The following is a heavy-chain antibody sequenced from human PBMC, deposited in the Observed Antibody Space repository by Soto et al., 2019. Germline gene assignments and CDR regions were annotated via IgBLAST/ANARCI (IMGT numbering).Heavy chain of an antibody. V-gene: IGHV1-69*08. CDR3: ARDAGAPRAFDI. Sequence: QVQLVQSGAEVKKPGSSVKVSCKASGGTFSSYTISWVRQAPGQGLEWKGRIIPILGIANYAQKFQGRVTITADKSTSTAYMELSSLRSEDTAVYYCARDAGAPRAFDIWGQGTMVTVSS. D-gene: IGHD1-26*01. CDR2: IIPILGIA. CDR1: GGTFSSYT. J-gene: IGHJ3*02.